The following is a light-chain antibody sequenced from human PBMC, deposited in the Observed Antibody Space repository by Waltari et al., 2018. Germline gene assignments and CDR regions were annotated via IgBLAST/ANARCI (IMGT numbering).Light chain of an antibody. J-gene: IGLJ2*01. V-gene: IGLV1-44*01. CDR3: AAWDDSLNGVV. CDR1: RFNFGGNT. Sequence: QSVLTQPPSVSGTPGQRVAISCSVYRFNFGGNTVHWYQQLPGTAPKLLPYSNSERTPGVPDRFSGSKSGTSASLAISGLQSEDEAHYYCAAWDDSLNGVVFGGGTRLTVL. CDR2: SNS.